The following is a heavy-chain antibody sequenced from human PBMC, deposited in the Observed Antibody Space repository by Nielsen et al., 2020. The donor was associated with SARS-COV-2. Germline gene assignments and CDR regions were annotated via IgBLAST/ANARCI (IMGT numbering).Heavy chain of an antibody. CDR1: GFTFSSYG. V-gene: IGHV3-30*18. CDR2: ISYDGSNK. CDR3: AKSLLVGGFPSYGMDV. Sequence: GESLKISCAASGFTFSSYGMHWVRQAPGKGLEWVAAISYDGSNKYYADSVKGRFTISRDTSKNTLYLQMNSLRPEDTAVYYCAKSLLVGGFPSYGMDVWGQGTMVTVS. D-gene: IGHD1-26*01. J-gene: IGHJ6*02.